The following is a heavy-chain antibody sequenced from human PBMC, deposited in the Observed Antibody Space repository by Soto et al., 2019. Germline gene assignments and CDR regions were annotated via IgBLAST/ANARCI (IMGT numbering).Heavy chain of an antibody. J-gene: IGHJ4*02. Sequence: QVQLQESGPGLVKPSQTLSLTCAVSGGSISSGNYYWSWIRQHPGKGLEWIGYIYHSGSTYHNPALKGRVSIPVDTSKNHLSITLRSVTAADTAVYYCARGTYFPDSGGYARCYFDNWGQGTLVTVSS. CDR2: IYHSGST. CDR1: GGSISSGNYY. D-gene: IGHD3-22*01. CDR3: ARGTYFPDSGGYARCYFDN. V-gene: IGHV4-31*11.